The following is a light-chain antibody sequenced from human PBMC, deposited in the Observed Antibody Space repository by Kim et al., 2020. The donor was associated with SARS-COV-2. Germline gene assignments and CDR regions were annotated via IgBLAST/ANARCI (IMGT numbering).Light chain of an antibody. CDR2: DAS. CDR3: QQYDNLPLT. J-gene: IGKJ4*01. Sequence: GSVGDRVTITCRASHDISSFLSWYQQKPGVAPKLVIYDASNLETGVSTRFSGSGSGTVFTLSISSLQPEDFATYFCQQYDNLPLTFGGGTKVDIK. V-gene: IGKV1-33*01. CDR1: HDISSF.